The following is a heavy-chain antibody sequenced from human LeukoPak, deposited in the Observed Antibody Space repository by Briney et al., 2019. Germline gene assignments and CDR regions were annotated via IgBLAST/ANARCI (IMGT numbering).Heavy chain of an antibody. Sequence: GGSLRLSCAASGFTFSSYGMHWVRQAPGKGLKWVAFIRYDGSNKYYADSVKGRFTISRDNSKNTLYLQMNSLRAEDTAVYYCAKDAVPAAIPTFDYWGQGTLVTVSS. J-gene: IGHJ4*02. CDR2: IRYDGSNK. CDR1: GFTFSSYG. CDR3: AKDAVPAAIPTFDY. V-gene: IGHV3-30*02. D-gene: IGHD2-2*02.